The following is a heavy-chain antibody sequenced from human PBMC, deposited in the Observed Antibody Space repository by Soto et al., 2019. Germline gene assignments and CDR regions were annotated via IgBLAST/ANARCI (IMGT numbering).Heavy chain of an antibody. D-gene: IGHD5-12*01. CDR3: AREVTVASYSFDF. Sequence: QVQLVQSGAEVKRPGSSVKVSCKASGGTFNNYALSWVRQAPGQGLEWMGGIIPIFNSANYAQKFQGRVTITADDSTSTAYMELCSLRPDDTAVYYCAREVTVASYSFDFWGQGTLVTVSS. CDR1: GGTFNNYA. J-gene: IGHJ4*02. V-gene: IGHV1-69*01. CDR2: IIPIFNSA.